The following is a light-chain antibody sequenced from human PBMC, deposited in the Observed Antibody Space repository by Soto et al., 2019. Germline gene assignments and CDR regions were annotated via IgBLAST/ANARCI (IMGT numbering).Light chain of an antibody. V-gene: IGKV3-15*01. CDR2: GAS. J-gene: IGKJ4*01. CDR1: QNIFSK. Sequence: EIVMTQFPATLSVSLGERATLSCRASQNIFSKLAWYQQKVGQTPRLLIFGASTRATGIPARFSGSESGTEFNLNISSLQYEDFAVYYCQQYNKWPPTFGGGTKVEI. CDR3: QQYNKWPPT.